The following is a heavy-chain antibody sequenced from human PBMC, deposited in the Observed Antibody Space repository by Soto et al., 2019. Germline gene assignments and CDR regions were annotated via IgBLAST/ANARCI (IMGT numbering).Heavy chain of an antibody. CDR3: AREGRAVRGVIIGKPDY. D-gene: IGHD3-10*01. V-gene: IGHV4-34*01. CDR2: ITNRGST. J-gene: IGHJ4*02. Sequence: SETLSLTCAVYGGSFSGYYWSWIRHPPGKGLEWIGEITNRGSTNYNPSLKSRVTISVDTSKTQFTLKLSSVTAAETAVYYCAREGRAVRGVIIGKPDYWGQGTLVTVSS. CDR1: GGSFSGYY.